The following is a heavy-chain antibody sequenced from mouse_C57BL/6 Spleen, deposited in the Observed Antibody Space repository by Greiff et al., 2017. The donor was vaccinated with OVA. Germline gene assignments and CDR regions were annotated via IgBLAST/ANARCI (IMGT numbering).Heavy chain of an antibody. V-gene: IGHV1-36*01. CDR2: VYPYNGGT. Sequence: VQLKQSGPVLVKPGPSVKISCKASGFTFTDYYMHWVKQSHGKSLEWIGLVYPYNGGTSYNQKFKGKATLTVDTSSSTAYMELNSLTSEVSAVYYCARFYYGSSYAMDYWGQGTSVTVSS. D-gene: IGHD1-1*01. J-gene: IGHJ4*01. CDR3: ARFYYGSSYAMDY. CDR1: GFTFTDYY.